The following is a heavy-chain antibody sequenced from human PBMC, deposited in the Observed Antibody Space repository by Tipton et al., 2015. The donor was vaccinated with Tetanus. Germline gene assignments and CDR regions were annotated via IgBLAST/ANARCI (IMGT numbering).Heavy chain of an antibody. Sequence: TLSLTCTVSGGSISSSSYYWGWIRQPPGKGLEWIGSIYYSGSTNYNPSLKSRVTISVGTSKNQFSLKLSSVTAADTAVYYCARGTGYSSSWYGYWGQGTLVTVSS. D-gene: IGHD6-13*01. CDR3: ARGTGYSSSWYGY. CDR2: IYYSGST. CDR1: GGSISSSSYY. J-gene: IGHJ4*02. V-gene: IGHV4-39*07.